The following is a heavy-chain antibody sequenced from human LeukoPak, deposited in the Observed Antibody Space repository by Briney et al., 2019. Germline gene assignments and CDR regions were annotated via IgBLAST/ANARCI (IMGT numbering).Heavy chain of an antibody. CDR2: FYTSGSA. D-gene: IGHD6-13*01. Sequence: SETLSLTCTVSGGSISSYYWTWIRQPAGKGLEWIGRFYTSGSANYNPSLKSRVTMSVDTSKNLFSLNLRSVTAADTAVYYCVTASSNWHPDYWGQGALVTVSS. V-gene: IGHV4-4*07. CDR1: GGSISSYY. J-gene: IGHJ4*02. CDR3: VTASSNWHPDY.